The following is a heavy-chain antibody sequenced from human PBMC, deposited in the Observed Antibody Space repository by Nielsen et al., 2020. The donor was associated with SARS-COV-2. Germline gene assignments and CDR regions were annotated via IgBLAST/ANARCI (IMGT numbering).Heavy chain of an antibody. CDR1: GFTFSSYA. CDR2: ISYDGSNK. V-gene: IGHV3-30-3*01. CDR3: AKDGTRGDYSYFDY. Sequence: GGSLRLSCAASGFTFSSYAMHWVRQAPGKGLEWVAVISYDGSNKYYADSVKGRFTISRDNSKNTLYLQMNSLRAEDTAVYYCAKDGTRGDYSYFDYWGQGTLVTVSS. D-gene: IGHD4-17*01. J-gene: IGHJ4*02.